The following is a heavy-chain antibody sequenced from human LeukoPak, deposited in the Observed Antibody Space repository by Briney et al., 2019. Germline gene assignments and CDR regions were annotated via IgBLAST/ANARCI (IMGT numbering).Heavy chain of an antibody. J-gene: IGHJ4*02. V-gene: IGHV3-23*01. CDR2: ISSSGGST. D-gene: IGHD5-18*01. Sequence: GGSLRLSCAASGFTFSSYAMSWVRQAPGKGLEWVSAISSSGGSTYYADSVKGRFTISRDNSKNTLYLQMNSLRAEDTAVYYCAKVGTAMVPRPYYFDYWGQGTLVTVSS. CDR1: GFTFSSYA. CDR3: AKVGTAMVPRPYYFDY.